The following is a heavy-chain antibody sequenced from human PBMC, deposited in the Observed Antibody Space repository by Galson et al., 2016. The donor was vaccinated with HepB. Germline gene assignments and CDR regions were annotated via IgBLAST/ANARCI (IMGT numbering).Heavy chain of an antibody. J-gene: IGHJ1*01. CDR1: GGSISSYY. CDR2: IYYSGST. V-gene: IGHV4-59*01. Sequence: SETLSLTCTVSGGSISSYYWSWIRQPPGEGLEWIGYIYYSGSTNYNPSLKSRVTISLDTSKNQFSLKLSSVTAADTAVYYWARGGTLKYFQYWGQGTLVTASS. CDR3: ARGGTLKYFQY.